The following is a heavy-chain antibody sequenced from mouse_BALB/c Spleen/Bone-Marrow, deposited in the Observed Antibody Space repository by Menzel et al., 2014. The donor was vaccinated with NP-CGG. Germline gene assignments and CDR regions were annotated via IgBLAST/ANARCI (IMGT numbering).Heavy chain of an antibody. Sequence: VKLMESGPGLVAPSQSPSITCTVSGFSLSRYSVHWVRQPPGKGLEWLGMIWGGGSTDYNSALKSRLSISKDNSKSQVFLKMNSLQTDDTAMYYCARVVATDWYFDVWGAGTTVTVSS. CDR3: ARVVATDWYFDV. D-gene: IGHD1-1*01. V-gene: IGHV2-6-4*01. CDR1: GFSLSRYS. CDR2: IWGGGST. J-gene: IGHJ1*01.